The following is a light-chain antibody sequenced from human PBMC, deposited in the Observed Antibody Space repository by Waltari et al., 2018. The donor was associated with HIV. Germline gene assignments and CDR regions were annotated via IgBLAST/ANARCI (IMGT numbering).Light chain of an antibody. Sequence: QTALTQPASVSGSPGQSITISCSGPSFDISGFSPLSWFQHHPGKAPKLIMFDVSIRPSGLSNRFSGSKSGITASLTISGLQTEDEADYYCSSYTSYSRLVFGTGTKVTV. J-gene: IGLJ1*01. V-gene: IGLV2-14*01. CDR1: SFDISGFSP. CDR2: DVS. CDR3: SSYTSYSRLV.